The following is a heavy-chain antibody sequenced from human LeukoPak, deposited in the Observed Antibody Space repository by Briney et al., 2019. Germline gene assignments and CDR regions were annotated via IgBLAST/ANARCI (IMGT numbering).Heavy chain of an antibody. D-gene: IGHD1-26*01. CDR2: IYYSGST. Sequence: SETLSLTCTVSGGSISSYYWSWIRQPPGKGLEWIGYIYYSGSTYYNPSLKSRATISVDTSRNQFSLKLSSVTAADTAVYYCARDGRYYYAFDIWGQGTMVTVSS. J-gene: IGHJ3*02. CDR1: GGSISSYY. V-gene: IGHV4-59*12. CDR3: ARDGRYYYAFDI.